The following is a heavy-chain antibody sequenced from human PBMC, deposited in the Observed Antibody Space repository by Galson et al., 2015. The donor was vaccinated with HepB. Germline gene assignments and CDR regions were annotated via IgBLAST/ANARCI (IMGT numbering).Heavy chain of an antibody. CDR3: ARKLWFGDLKAPYGFDY. D-gene: IGHD3-10*01. CDR2: IYYSGST. V-gene: IGHV4-39*01. Sequence: ETLSLTCTVSGGSISSSSYYWGWIRQPPGKGLEWIGSIYYSGSTYYNPSLKSRVTISVDTSKNQFSLKLSSVTAADTAVYYCARKLWFGDLKAPYGFDYWGQGTLVTVSS. J-gene: IGHJ4*02. CDR1: GGSISSSSYY.